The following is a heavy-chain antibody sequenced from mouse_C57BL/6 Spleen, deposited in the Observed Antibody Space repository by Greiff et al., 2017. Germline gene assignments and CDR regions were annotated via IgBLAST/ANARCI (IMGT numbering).Heavy chain of an antibody. Sequence: EVKLQESGGGLVQPGGSLKLSCAASGFTFSDYYMYWVRQTPEKRLEWVAYISNGGGSTYYPDTVKGRFTISRDNAKNTLYLQMSRLKSEDTAMYYCARHDYDDYAMDYWGQGTSVTVSS. J-gene: IGHJ4*01. D-gene: IGHD2-4*01. CDR3: ARHDYDDYAMDY. V-gene: IGHV5-12*01. CDR2: ISNGGGST. CDR1: GFTFSDYY.